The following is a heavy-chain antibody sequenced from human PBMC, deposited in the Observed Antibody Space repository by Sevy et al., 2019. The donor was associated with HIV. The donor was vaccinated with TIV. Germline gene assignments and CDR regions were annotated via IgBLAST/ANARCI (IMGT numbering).Heavy chain of an antibody. Sequence: GGSLRLSCIESGFTLSNYDIHWVRQAAGKGLEGVAFIQYDGSIQYYEDSVKGRFTISRDNSKNTLYLQMNSLRPEDTAIYYCAKRGSKSGYALGYWGQGTLVTVSS. CDR1: GFTLSNYD. CDR2: IQYDGSIQ. V-gene: IGHV3-30*02. J-gene: IGHJ4*02. D-gene: IGHD5-12*01. CDR3: AKRGSKSGYALGY.